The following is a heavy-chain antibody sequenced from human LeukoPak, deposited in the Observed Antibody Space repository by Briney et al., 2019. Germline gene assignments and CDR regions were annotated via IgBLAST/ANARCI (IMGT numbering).Heavy chain of an antibody. Sequence: SETLSLTCTVSGGSISSSSYYWGWIRQPPGKGLEWIGSIYYSGSTYYNPSLKSRVTISVDTSKNQFSLKLSSVTAADTAVYYCARDSYDFWSGYSHRYYYYYMDVWGKGSTVTVSS. D-gene: IGHD3-3*01. CDR3: ARDSYDFWSGYSHRYYYYYMDV. J-gene: IGHJ6*03. CDR2: IYYSGST. CDR1: GGSISSSSYY. V-gene: IGHV4-39*07.